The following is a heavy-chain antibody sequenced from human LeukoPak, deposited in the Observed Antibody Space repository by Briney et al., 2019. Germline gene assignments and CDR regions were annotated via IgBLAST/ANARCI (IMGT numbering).Heavy chain of an antibody. Sequence: PSDTLSLTCTVSGGSIRSYYWNWIRQSSGKALEWIGNNYHSGSTNYYYSGSTNYNTFLKSRVTISVDTSKNQFSLKLSSVTAADTAVYYCARLSGSYWGYFDYWGQGTLVTVSS. V-gene: IGHV4-59*07. CDR1: GGSIRSYY. CDR2: NYHSGSTNYYYSGST. CDR3: ARLSGSYWGYFDY. J-gene: IGHJ4*02. D-gene: IGHD1-26*01.